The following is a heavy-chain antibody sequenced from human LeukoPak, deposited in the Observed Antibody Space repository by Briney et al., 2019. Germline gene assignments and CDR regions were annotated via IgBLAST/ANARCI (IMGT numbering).Heavy chain of an antibody. V-gene: IGHV3-7*01. CDR2: IKQDGSEK. Sequence: GGSLRLSCAASGFTFSSYAMSWVRQAPGKGLEWVANIKQDGSEKYYVDSVKGRFTISRDNAKNSLYLQMNSLRVEDSAVYYCVRGGYQFEYWGQGTLVTVSS. CDR1: GFTFSSYA. CDR3: VRGGYQFEY. D-gene: IGHD1-26*01. J-gene: IGHJ4*02.